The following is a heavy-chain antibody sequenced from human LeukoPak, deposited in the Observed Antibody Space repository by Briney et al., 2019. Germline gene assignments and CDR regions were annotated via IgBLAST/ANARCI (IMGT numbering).Heavy chain of an antibody. CDR1: AYTLTELS. J-gene: IGHJ6*03. CDR3: ATVQSSSDPWRFRYYYYYMDV. Sequence: ASVKVSLTFSAYTLTELSMHWVRQAPGKGQGGMGGFDPEDGETIYAQKFQGRVTMTEDTSTDTAYMELSSLRSEDTAVYYCATVQSSSDPWRFRYYYYYMDVWGKGTTVTVSS. D-gene: IGHD3-3*01. V-gene: IGHV1-24*01. CDR2: FDPEDGET.